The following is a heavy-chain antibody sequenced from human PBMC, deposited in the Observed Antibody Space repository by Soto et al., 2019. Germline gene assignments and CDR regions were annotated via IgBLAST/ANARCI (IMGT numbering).Heavy chain of an antibody. CDR3: ARDGDIVVVPAAENYYYYGMDV. Sequence: GGSLRLSCAASGFTFSSYIMNWVGPATGKGLEWVSSISSSSSYIYYADSVKGRFTISRDNAKNSLYLQMNSLRAEDTAVYYCARDGDIVVVPAAENYYYYGMDVWGQGTTVTVSS. CDR1: GFTFSSYI. D-gene: IGHD2-2*01. J-gene: IGHJ6*02. V-gene: IGHV3-21*01. CDR2: ISSSSSYI.